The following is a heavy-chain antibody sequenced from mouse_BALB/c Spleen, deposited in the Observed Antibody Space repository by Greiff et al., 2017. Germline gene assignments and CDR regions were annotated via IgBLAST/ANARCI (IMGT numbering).Heavy chain of an antibody. CDR2: INPSNGRT. J-gene: IGHJ4*01. CDR1: GYTFTSYW. Sequence: QVQLKQPGAELVKPGASVKLSCKASGYTFTSYWMHWVKQRPGQGLEWIGEINPSNGRTNYNEKFKSKATLTVDKSSSTAYMQLSSLTSEDSAVYYCARKGYDVGDYWGQGTSVTVSS. CDR3: ARKGYDVGDY. D-gene: IGHD2-14*01. V-gene: IGHV1S81*02.